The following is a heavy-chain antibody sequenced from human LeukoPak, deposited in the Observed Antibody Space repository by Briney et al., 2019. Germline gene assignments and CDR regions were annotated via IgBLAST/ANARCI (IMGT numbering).Heavy chain of an antibody. J-gene: IGHJ4*02. D-gene: IGHD6-13*01. CDR3: ARERYGSSWFDY. CDR2: IYSGGST. V-gene: IGHV3-66*02. CDR1: GFTVSSNY. Sequence: GGSLRPSGASSGFTVSSNYMSWVRQAPGKGLEWVSVIYSGGSTYYADSVKGRFTITRDNSKNTLYLQMNSLRAEDTAVYYCARERYGSSWFDYWGQGTLVTVSS.